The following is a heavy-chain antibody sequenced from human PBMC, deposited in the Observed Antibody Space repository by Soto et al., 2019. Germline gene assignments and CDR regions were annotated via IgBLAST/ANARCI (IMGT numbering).Heavy chain of an antibody. D-gene: IGHD4-17*01. CDR2: IYHSGST. CDR3: AKDRYGDYGGIDY. CDR1: GGSISSSNW. V-gene: IGHV4-4*02. Sequence: PSETLSLTCAVSGGSISSSNWWSWVRQPPGKGLEWIGEIYHSGSTNYNPSLKSRVTISVDKSKNQFSLKLSSVTAADTAVYYCAKDRYGDYGGIDYWGQGTMVTVSS. J-gene: IGHJ4*02.